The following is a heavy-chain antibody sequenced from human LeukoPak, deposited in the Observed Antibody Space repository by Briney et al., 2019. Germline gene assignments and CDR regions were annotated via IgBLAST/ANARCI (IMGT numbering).Heavy chain of an antibody. V-gene: IGHV1-8*01. CDR3: ARGPPNWGYDY. Sequence: ASVKVSCKASGHTFTSYDFNWVRQATGQRPEWMGWMSPNSGDTGYAQKFQDRVTMTRNTSISTAYMELSSLRSDDTAVYYCARGPPNWGYDYWGPGTLVTVSS. CDR2: MSPNSGDT. J-gene: IGHJ4*02. D-gene: IGHD7-27*01. CDR1: GHTFTSYD.